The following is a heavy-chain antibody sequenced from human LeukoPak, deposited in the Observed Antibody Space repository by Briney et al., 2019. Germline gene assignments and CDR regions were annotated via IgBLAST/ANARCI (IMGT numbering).Heavy chain of an antibody. CDR2: IASGFQT. CDR1: GFTLGSHD. Sequence: GGSLRLSCTASGFTLGSHDMHWVRQTTGEGLEWVAAIASGFQTFYAGSVKGRFTVSREDAKNSLYLQMNSLRAGDTAVYYCVREARGYHYTYFDYWGQGTLVTVS. CDR3: VREARGYHYTYFDY. V-gene: IGHV3-13*01. J-gene: IGHJ4*02. D-gene: IGHD5-18*01.